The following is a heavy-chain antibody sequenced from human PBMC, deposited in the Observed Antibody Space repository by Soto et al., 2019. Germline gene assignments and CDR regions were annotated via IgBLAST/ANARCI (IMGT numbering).Heavy chain of an antibody. Sequence: EVQLLESGGGLVQPGGSLRLSWAASGFTFGSYAMSWVRQAPGKGLEWVSAISGSGGTTYYADSVKGRFTFSRDNSKNTLYLQMNSLRAEDTAVYYCAKTANGWFSAFDIWGQGTMVTVSS. J-gene: IGHJ3*02. CDR1: GFTFGSYA. D-gene: IGHD6-19*01. V-gene: IGHV3-23*01. CDR2: ISGSGGTT. CDR3: AKTANGWFSAFDI.